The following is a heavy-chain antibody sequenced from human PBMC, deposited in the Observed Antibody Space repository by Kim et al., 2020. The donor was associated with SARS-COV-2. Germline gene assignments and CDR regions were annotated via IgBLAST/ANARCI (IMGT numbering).Heavy chain of an antibody. J-gene: IGHJ4*02. Sequence: SVKVSCKASGGTFSSYAISWVRQAPGQGLEWMGGIIPIFGTANYAQKFQGRVTITADESTSTAYMELSSLRSEDTAVYYCARVVYGSGGHSDYWGQGTLVTVSS. CDR2: IIPIFGTA. CDR3: ARVVYGSGGHSDY. CDR1: GGTFSSYA. D-gene: IGHD3-10*01. V-gene: IGHV1-69*13.